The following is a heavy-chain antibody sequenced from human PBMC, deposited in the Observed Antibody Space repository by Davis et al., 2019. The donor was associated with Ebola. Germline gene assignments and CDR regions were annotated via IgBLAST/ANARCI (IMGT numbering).Heavy chain of an antibody. CDR3: ARDGLPAALNF. CDR2: IKQDGSEK. Sequence: PGGSLRLSCAASGFTFSGSSMNWVRQAPGKGLEWVANIKQDGSEKYYVDSVKGRFTISRDNAKNSLFLQMSSLRAEDTAMYYCARDGLPAALNFWGQGTLVTVSS. CDR1: GFTFSGSS. J-gene: IGHJ4*02. D-gene: IGHD2-2*01. V-gene: IGHV3-7*03.